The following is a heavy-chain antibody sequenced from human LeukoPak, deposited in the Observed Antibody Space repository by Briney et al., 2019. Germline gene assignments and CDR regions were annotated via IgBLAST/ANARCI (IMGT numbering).Heavy chain of an antibody. CDR2: IYYSGST. D-gene: IGHD3-10*01. J-gene: IGHJ4*02. V-gene: IGHV4-30-4*01. CDR1: GGSISSGDYY. Sequence: SQTLPLTCTVSGGSISSGDYYWSWIRQPPGKGLEWIGYIYYSGSTYYNPSLKSRVTISVDTSKNQFSLKLSSVTAADTAVYYCARDIRLYGSGSYEDWGQGALVTVSS. CDR3: ARDIRLYGSGSYED.